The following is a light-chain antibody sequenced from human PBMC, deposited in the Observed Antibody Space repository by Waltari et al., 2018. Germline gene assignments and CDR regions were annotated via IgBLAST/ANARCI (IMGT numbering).Light chain of an antibody. CDR1: SSDVGGYNY. J-gene: IGLJ2*01. Sequence: QSALTQPASVSGSPGQSLTIPCTGTSSDVGGYNYVSWYKQHPGKAPKLMIYDVSNRPSGVSNRFSGSKSGNTASLTISGLQAEDEADYYCSSYTSSSTLFGGGTKLTVL. CDR3: SSYTSSSTL. V-gene: IGLV2-14*03. CDR2: DVS.